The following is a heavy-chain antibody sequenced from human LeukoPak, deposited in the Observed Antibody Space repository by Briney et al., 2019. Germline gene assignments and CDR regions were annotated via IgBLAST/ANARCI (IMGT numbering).Heavy chain of an antibody. J-gene: IGHJ5*02. CDR2: FYYSGST. CDR1: DGSVSSGGYY. D-gene: IGHD3-10*01. CDR3: ARGLAGYYGSGSPGSWFDP. Sequence: SETLSLTCTVSDGSVSSGGYYWSWIRQPPGKGLEWIGYFYYSGSTNYNPSLTSQVSISVDTSKNQFSLKLSSVTAADTAVYYCARGLAGYYGSGSPGSWFDPWGQGTLVTVSS. V-gene: IGHV4-61*08.